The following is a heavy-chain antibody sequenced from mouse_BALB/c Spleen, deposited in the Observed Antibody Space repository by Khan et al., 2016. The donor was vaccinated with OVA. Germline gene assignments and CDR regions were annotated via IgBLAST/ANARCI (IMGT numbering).Heavy chain of an antibody. Sequence: QVQLKQSGPGLVAPSQSLSITCTVSGFSLTNYGVSWVRQPPGKGLEWLGVVWGDGNTNYHSALRSRLSISKANSKSQVFFKLNSLPTTDTATYYCAKFYYGGVSNWYFDVWGAGTTVTVSS. V-gene: IGHV2-3*01. CDR1: GFSLTNYG. D-gene: IGHD1-1*02. CDR3: AKFYYGGVSNWYFDV. J-gene: IGHJ1*01. CDR2: VWGDGNT.